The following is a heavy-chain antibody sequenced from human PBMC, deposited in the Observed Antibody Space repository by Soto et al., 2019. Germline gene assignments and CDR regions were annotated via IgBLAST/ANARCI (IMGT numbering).Heavy chain of an antibody. CDR2: VNTNSGDT. D-gene: IGHD3-9*01. CDR3: ARKVFLAWFLDF. CDR1: GYTFSSYD. V-gene: IGHV1-8*01. J-gene: IGHJ4*02. Sequence: QVQLVQSGAEVKKPGASVKISCKDSGYTFSSYDINWVRQAAGQGLEWMGWVNTNSGDTDYAQKFQGRVTMTRDTSIRTAYMELSSLRSEDSAVYYCARKVFLAWFLDFWGQGTLVTVSS.